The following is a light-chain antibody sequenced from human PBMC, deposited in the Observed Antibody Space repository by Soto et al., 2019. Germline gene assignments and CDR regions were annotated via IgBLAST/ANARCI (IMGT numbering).Light chain of an antibody. Sequence: EIVLTQSPGTLSLSPGERATLSCRAIQSVSSSYLAWYQQKPGQAPRLLIYGASSRATGIPDRFSGSGSGTDFTLTISRLETEDFAVYYCQQYGSSPHTFGGGTKVEIK. CDR1: QSVSSSY. V-gene: IGKV3-20*01. CDR2: GAS. J-gene: IGKJ4*01. CDR3: QQYGSSPHT.